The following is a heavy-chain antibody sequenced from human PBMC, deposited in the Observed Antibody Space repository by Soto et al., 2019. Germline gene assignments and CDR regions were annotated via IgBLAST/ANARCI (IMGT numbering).Heavy chain of an antibody. D-gene: IGHD3-16*02. Sequence: PSETLSLTCAVYGGSISSGGYYWSWIRQHPGKGLEWIGYIYYSGSTYYNPSLKSRVTISVDTSKNQFSLKLSSVTAADTAVYYCARVVPFDYDYVWGSYRYTHNDHFDYWGQGTLVTVSS. V-gene: IGHV4-31*11. J-gene: IGHJ4*02. CDR1: GGSISSGGYY. CDR2: IYYSGST. CDR3: ARVVPFDYDYVWGSYRYTHNDHFDY.